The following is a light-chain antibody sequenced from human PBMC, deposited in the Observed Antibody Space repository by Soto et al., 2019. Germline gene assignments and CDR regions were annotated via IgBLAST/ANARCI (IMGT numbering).Light chain of an antibody. Sequence: QSALTQPASVSGSPGQSITVSCTGTTSDVGRYKFVSWYQHHPGKAPKLLIFEVTNRPSGVSSRFSGSKSGNTASLTISGLQTEDEATYYCGSSTDTDTPVRFGGDTQGTV. CDR1: TSDVGRYKF. CDR3: GSSTDTDTPVR. J-gene: IGLJ7*01. CDR2: EVT. V-gene: IGLV2-14*01.